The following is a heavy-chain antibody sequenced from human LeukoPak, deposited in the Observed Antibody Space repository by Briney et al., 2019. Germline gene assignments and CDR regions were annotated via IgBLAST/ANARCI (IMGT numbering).Heavy chain of an antibody. Sequence: GGSLRLSCAASGFTFSDYYMSWIRQAPGKGLEWVSYISSSSSYTNYADSVKGRFTISRDNAKNSLYLQMNSLRAEDTAVYYCARASTYDSSGYPYYFDYWGQGALVTVSS. J-gene: IGHJ4*02. D-gene: IGHD3-22*01. CDR1: GFTFSDYY. V-gene: IGHV3-11*06. CDR2: ISSSSSYT. CDR3: ARASTYDSSGYPYYFDY.